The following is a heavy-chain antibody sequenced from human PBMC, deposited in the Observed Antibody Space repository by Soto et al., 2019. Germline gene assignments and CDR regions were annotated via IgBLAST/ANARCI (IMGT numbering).Heavy chain of an antibody. D-gene: IGHD3-3*01. J-gene: IGHJ6*02. V-gene: IGHV3-23*01. CDR2: ISGSGGST. CDR3: AKRRRPLRSGLALGGYGMDV. Sequence: EVQLLESGGGLVQPGGSLRLSCAASGFTFSSYAMSWVRQAPGKGLEWVSAISGSGGSTYYADSVKGRFTISRDNSKNTLYLQMNSLIAEDTAVYSCAKRRRPLRSGLALGGYGMDVWGQGTTVIVSS. CDR1: GFTFSSYA.